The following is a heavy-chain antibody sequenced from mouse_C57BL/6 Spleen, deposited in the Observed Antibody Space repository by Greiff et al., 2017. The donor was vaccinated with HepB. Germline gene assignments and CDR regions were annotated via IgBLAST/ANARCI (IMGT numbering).Heavy chain of an antibody. D-gene: IGHD2-4*01. CDR1: GYTFTGYW. CDR3: ARSGDPIYYDYDWFAY. J-gene: IGHJ3*01. CDR2: ILPGSGST. Sequence: VKVVDSGAELMKPGASVKLSCKATGYTFTGYWIEWVKQRPGHGLEWIGEILPGSGSTNYNEKFKGKATFTADTSSNTAYMQLSSLTTEDSAIYYCARSGDPIYYDYDWFAYWGQGTLVTVSA. V-gene: IGHV1-9*01.